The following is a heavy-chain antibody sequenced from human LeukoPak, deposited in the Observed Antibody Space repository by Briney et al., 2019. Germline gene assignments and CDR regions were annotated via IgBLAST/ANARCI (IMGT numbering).Heavy chain of an antibody. CDR2: IIPILGIA. J-gene: IGHJ6*02. Sequence: SVKVSCKASGGTFSSYAISWVRQAPGQGLEWMGRIIPILGIANYAQKFQGRVTITADKSTSTAYMELSSLRSEDTAVYYCARASDYYDSGGSYGMDVWGQGTTVTVSS. D-gene: IGHD3-22*01. V-gene: IGHV1-69*04. CDR3: ARASDYYDSGGSYGMDV. CDR1: GGTFSSYA.